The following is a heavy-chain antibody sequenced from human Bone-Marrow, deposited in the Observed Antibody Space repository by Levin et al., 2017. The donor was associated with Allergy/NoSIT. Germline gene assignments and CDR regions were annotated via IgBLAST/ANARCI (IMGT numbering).Heavy chain of an antibody. CDR3: AGSETSVIVAGTN. Sequence: SETLSLTCTVSGSSVTSNSYLWSWIRQPPGKGLEWIWYIYSGGSASYNPSLNILFTLSSYTSKNHFSLKLLSVSAAAKALYYCAGSETSVIVAGTNWGQGKMVTVSS. J-gene: IGHJ4*02. CDR2: IYSGGSA. V-gene: IGHV4-61*01. CDR1: GSSVTSNSYL. D-gene: IGHD2-15*01.